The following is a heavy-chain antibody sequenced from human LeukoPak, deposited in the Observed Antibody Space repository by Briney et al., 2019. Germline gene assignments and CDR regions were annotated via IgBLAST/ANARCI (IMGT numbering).Heavy chain of an antibody. J-gene: IGHJ5*02. Sequence: GGSLRLSCGASGFTFSSYVMSWVRQAPGKGLEWVSATSGSGSTTSYADSVKGRFTISRDNSKNTLYLQMNSLRAEDTAVYYCARHLGSSGWYFWFNPWGQGTLVTVSS. CDR3: ARHLGSSGWYFWFNP. CDR1: GFTFSSYV. V-gene: IGHV3-23*01. CDR2: TSGSGSTT. D-gene: IGHD6-19*01.